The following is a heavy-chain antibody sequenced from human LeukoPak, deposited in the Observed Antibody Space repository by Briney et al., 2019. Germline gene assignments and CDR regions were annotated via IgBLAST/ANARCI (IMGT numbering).Heavy chain of an antibody. CDR1: GFTFSGSA. CDR2: IRSKANSYAT. CDR3: TSRPGIVVVPAAIGMDV. D-gene: IGHD2-2*01. V-gene: IGHV3-73*01. J-gene: IGHJ6*02. Sequence: GGSLRLSCAASGFTFSGSAMHWVRQASGKGLEWVGRIRSKANSYATAYAASVKGRFTISRDDSKNTAYLQMNSLKTEDTAVYYCTSRPGIVVVPAAIGMDVWGQGTTVTVSS.